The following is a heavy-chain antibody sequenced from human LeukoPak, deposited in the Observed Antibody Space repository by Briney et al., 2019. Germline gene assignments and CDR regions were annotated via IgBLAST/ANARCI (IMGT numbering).Heavy chain of an antibody. V-gene: IGHV4-39*07. J-gene: IGHJ4*02. CDR2: IYYSGST. CDR1: GGFISSSSYY. CDR3: ARVRGYSYGTFDY. D-gene: IGHD5-18*01. Sequence: SETQSLTRTVSGGFISSSSYYWGWIRQPPWNGLEGIGSIYYSGSTYYNPSLKSRVTISVDTSRNQFSLKLSSVTAADTAVYYCARVRGYSYGTFDYWGQGTLVTVSS.